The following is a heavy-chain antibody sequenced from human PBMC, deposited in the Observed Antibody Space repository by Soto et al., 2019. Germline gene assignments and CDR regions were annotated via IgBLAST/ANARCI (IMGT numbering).Heavy chain of an antibody. V-gene: IGHV3-33*01. Sequence: GGSLRLSCAASGFTFSSYGMHWVRQAPGKGLEWVAVIWYDGSNKYYADSVKGRFTISRDNSKNTLYLQMNSLRAEDTAVYYCARDRSSGSLRYWGQGTLVTVSS. CDR2: IWYDGSNK. CDR1: GFTFSSYG. J-gene: IGHJ4*02. D-gene: IGHD3-22*01. CDR3: ARDRSSGSLRY.